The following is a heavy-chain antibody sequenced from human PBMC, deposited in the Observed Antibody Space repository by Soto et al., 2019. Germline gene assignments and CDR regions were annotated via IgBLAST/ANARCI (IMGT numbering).Heavy chain of an antibody. Sequence: QVQLVQSGAEVKKPGASVKVSCKASGYTFTSYDINWVRQATGQGLEWMGWMNPNSGNTGYAQKFQGRVTMTRNTSISTDYRGLSSMRSEDTAVDYCAREPKSGGGDYWGQGTLVTVSS. CDR2: MNPNSGNT. J-gene: IGHJ4*02. CDR3: AREPKSGGGDY. D-gene: IGHD1-26*01. CDR1: GYTFTSYD. V-gene: IGHV1-8*01.